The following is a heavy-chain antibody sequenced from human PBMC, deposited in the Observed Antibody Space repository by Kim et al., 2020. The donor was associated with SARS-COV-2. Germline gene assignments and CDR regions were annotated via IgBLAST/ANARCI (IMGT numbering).Heavy chain of an antibody. CDR1: GFTFSDYA. D-gene: IGHD3-10*01. CDR2: ISHGGSKL. V-gene: IGHV3-30*18. J-gene: IGHJ5*02. Sequence: GGSLRLSCAASGFTFSDYAMSWVRQAPGKGLEWLAVISHGGSKLYYVDSVEGRFTISRDNSENTVFLQMNSLRAEDTAVYYCTKKSRRYGRMTWCQG. CDR3: TKKSRRYGRMT.